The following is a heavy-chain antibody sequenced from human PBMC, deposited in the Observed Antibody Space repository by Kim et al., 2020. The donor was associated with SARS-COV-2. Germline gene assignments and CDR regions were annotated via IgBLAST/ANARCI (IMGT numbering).Heavy chain of an antibody. D-gene: IGHD6-13*01. CDR3: ARVSLSSRWPLFDY. Sequence: KKYDAASVKGRCTIPRDNSKNTLYLQRNSLRVEDTAVYYCARVSLSSRWPLFDYWGQGTLVTVSS. V-gene: IGHV3-30*01. CDR2: KK. J-gene: IGHJ4*02.